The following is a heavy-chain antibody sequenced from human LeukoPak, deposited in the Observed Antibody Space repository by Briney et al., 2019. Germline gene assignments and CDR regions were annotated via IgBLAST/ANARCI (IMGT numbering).Heavy chain of an antibody. CDR3: ARGGKAMVTLSYYYYYMDV. V-gene: IGHV3-20*04. CDR1: GFTFDDYG. Sequence: PGGSLRLSCAASGFTFDDYGMSWVRQAPGKGLEWVSGINWNGGSTGYADSVKGRFTISRDNAENSLYLQMNSLRAEDTALYYCARGGKAMVTLSYYYYYMDVWGKGTTVTVSS. J-gene: IGHJ6*03. CDR2: INWNGGST. D-gene: IGHD5-18*01.